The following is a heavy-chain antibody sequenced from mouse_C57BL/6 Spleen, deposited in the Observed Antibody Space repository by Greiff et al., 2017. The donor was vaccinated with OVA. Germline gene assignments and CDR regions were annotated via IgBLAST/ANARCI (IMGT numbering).Heavy chain of an antibody. CDR2: IYIGNGYT. J-gene: IGHJ1*03. CDR1: GYTFTSYG. CDR3: ARSSNHGYFDV. V-gene: IGHV1-58*01. D-gene: IGHD2-5*01. Sequence: EVQLQQSGAELVRPGSSVKLSCKTSGYTFTSYGINWVKQRPGQGLEWIGYIYIGNGYTYYNEKFKVKATLTSDTSSSTAYMQISSLTSEDSAIYYCARSSNHGYFDVWGTGTTVTVCS.